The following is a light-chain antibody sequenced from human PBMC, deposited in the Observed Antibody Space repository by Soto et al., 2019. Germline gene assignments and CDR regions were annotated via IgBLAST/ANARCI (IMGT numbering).Light chain of an antibody. J-gene: IGLJ2*01. CDR1: SSDIGAYDY. V-gene: IGLV2-14*01. CDR3: SPYTSTSTPLV. CDR2: EVT. Sequence: QLVLTHPASVSGSPGQSITISCSGSSSDIGAYDYVSWYQQHPGKAPKLLIYEVTSRPSGASHRFSGSKSGTTASLSISGLQLEDDADYYCSPYTSTSTPLVFGGGTKVTVL.